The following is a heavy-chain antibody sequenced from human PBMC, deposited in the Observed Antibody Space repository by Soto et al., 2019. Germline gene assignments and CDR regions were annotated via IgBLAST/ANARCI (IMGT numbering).Heavy chain of an antibody. J-gene: IGHJ5*02. CDR2: IYYSGRT. V-gene: IGHV4-30-4*01. CDR1: GGSISSGDYY. D-gene: IGHD2-15*01. CDR3: ARGYCSSGSCFNWFDP. Sequence: PSETLSLTCTVSGGSISSGDYYWTWIRQPPGKGLEWIGYIYYSGRTYYNPPLKSRVTISVDTSKNQFSLKLSSVTAADTAVYYCARGYCSSGSCFNWFDPWGQGTLVTVSS.